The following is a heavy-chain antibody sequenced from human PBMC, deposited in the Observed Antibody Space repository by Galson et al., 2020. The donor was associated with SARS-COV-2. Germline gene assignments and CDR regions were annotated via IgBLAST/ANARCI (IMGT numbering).Heavy chain of an antibody. CDR3: ARTIQYYYDSSGYYRVFYFDY. Sequence: TCTVSGGSISSSSYYWGWIRQPPGKGLEWIGSIYYSGSTYYNPSLKSRVTISVDTPKNQFSLKLSSVTAADTAVYDCARTIQYYYDSSGYYRVFYFDYWGQGTLVTVSS. V-gene: IGHV4-39*01. CDR2: IYYSGST. D-gene: IGHD3-22*01. J-gene: IGHJ4*02. CDR1: GGSISSSSYY.